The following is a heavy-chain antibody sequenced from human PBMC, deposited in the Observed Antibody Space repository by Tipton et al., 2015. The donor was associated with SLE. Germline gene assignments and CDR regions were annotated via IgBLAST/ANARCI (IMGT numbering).Heavy chain of an antibody. D-gene: IGHD3-9*01. CDR3: AKGEGDILTGVDY. Sequence: SLRLSCAASGFTFSSYAMSWVRQAPGKGLEWVSAISGSGGRTYYADSVKGRFTISRDNSKNTLYLQMNSLRAEDTAVYYCAKGEGDILTGVDYWGQGTLVTVSS. CDR1: GFTFSSYA. CDR2: ISGSGGRT. V-gene: IGHV3-23*01. J-gene: IGHJ4*02.